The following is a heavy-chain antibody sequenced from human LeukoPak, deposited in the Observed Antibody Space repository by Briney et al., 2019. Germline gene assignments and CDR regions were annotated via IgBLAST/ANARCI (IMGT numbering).Heavy chain of an antibody. CDR2: ISNIGSTT. CDR3: ASDISNKGFDY. J-gene: IGHJ4*02. D-gene: IGHD3-3*02. V-gene: IGHV3-11*04. Sequence: PGGSLRLSCAASGLTLSNYYMSWIRQAPGKGLEWVSYISNIGSTTHHVDSVKGRFTISRDNAKNSLYLQMNSLRAEDTAVYYCASDISNKGFDYWGQGTLVTVSS. CDR1: GLTLSNYY.